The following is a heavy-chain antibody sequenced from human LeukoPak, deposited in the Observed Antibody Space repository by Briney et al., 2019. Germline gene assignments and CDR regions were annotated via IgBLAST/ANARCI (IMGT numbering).Heavy chain of an antibody. D-gene: IGHD1-7*01. V-gene: IGHV3-30*02. J-gene: IGHJ4*02. CDR2: IRYDGSNK. Sequence: GGSLRLSCAASGFTFSTYGMHWVRQAPGKGLEWVAFIRYDGSNKYYADSAKGRFTISRDNSKNTLYLQMNSLRAEDTAVYYCAKDQAGALTGTTLGYWGQGTLVTVSS. CDR3: AKDQAGALTGTTLGY. CDR1: GFTFSTYG.